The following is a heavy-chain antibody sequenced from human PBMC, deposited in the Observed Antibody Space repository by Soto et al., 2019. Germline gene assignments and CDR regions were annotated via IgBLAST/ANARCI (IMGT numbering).Heavy chain of an antibody. CDR1: GGSFSGYY. D-gene: IGHD4-17*01. Sequence: TSETLSLTCAVYGGSFSGYYWSWIRQPPGKGLEWIGEINHSGSTNYNPSLKSRVTISVDTSKNQFSLKLSSVTAADTAVYYCARGLSPPMTTVTVFDYWGQGTLVTVSS. J-gene: IGHJ4*02. V-gene: IGHV4-34*01. CDR3: ARGLSPPMTTVTVFDY. CDR2: INHSGST.